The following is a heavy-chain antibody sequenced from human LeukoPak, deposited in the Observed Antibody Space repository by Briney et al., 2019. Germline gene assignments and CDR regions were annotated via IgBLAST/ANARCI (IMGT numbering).Heavy chain of an antibody. CDR2: IYTSGST. CDR3: ARDGNTIFGVVITYYFDY. Sequence: SETLSLTCTVSGGSISSYYWSWIRQPAGKGLEWIGRIYTSGSTNYNPSLKSRVTMSVDTSKNQFSLKLSSVTAADTAVYYCARDGNTIFGVVITYYFDYWGQGILVTVSS. V-gene: IGHV4-4*07. D-gene: IGHD3-3*01. CDR1: GGSISSYY. J-gene: IGHJ4*02.